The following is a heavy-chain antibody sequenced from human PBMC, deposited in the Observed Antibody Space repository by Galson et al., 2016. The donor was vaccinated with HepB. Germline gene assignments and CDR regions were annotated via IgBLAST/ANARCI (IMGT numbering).Heavy chain of an antibody. V-gene: IGHV3-23*01. CDR2: IRGSGDSI. Sequence: SLRLSCAASGFSFSSYGMSWVRQAPGKGLEWVSAIRGSGDSIFYADSVKGRFTISRDNFRNTLYLQMNSLRAEDTAVYYCAKGMTVTDTRPDYWGQGTLVTVSS. CDR3: AKGMTVTDTRPDY. CDR1: GFSFSSYG. D-gene: IGHD6-19*01. J-gene: IGHJ4*02.